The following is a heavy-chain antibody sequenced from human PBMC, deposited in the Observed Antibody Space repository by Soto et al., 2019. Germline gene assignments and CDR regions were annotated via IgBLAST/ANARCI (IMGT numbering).Heavy chain of an antibody. D-gene: IGHD6-19*01. CDR1: GGSISSGDYY. CDR3: ARVSERYSSGPVDY. J-gene: IGHJ4*02. CDR2: IYYSGST. V-gene: IGHV4-30-4*02. Sequence: PSETLSLTCTVSGGSISSGDYYWSWIRQPPGKGLEWIGYIYYSGSTYYNPSLKSRVTISVDTSKNQFSLKLSSVTAADTAVYYCARVSERYSSGPVDYWGQGTQVTVSS.